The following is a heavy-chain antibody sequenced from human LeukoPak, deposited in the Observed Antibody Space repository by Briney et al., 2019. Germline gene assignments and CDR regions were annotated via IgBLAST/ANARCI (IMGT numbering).Heavy chain of an antibody. V-gene: IGHV3-7*01. Sequence: GGSLRLSCAASGFTFSSYWMSWVRQAPGKGLEWVANIKQDGSEKYYVDSVKGRFTISRDNAKNSLCLQMNSLRAEDTAVYYCARDPPYSGSHASATYIEYWGQGTLVTVSS. CDR1: GFTFSSYW. J-gene: IGHJ4*02. D-gene: IGHD6-6*01. CDR2: IKQDGSEK. CDR3: ARDPPYSGSHASATYIEY.